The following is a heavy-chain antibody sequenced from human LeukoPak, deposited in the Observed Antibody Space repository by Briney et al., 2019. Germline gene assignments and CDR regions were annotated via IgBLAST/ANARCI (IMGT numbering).Heavy chain of an antibody. CDR1: GFTFSSYA. CDR3: ASLSADSYDSSGYYYPDF. CDR2: ISYDGSNK. Sequence: GGSLRLSCAASGFTFSSYAMHWVRRAPGKGLEWVAVISYDGSNKYYADSVKGRFTVSRDNVKNTLYLQMNSLRAEDTAVYYCASLSADSYDSSGYYYPDFWGQGTLVTVSS. J-gene: IGHJ4*02. D-gene: IGHD3-22*01. V-gene: IGHV3-30*04.